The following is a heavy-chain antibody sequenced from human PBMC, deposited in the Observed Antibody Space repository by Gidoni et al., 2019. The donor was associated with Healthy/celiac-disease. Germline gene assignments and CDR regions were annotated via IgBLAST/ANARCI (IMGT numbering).Heavy chain of an antibody. CDR1: GFTFSSYA. Sequence: QVQLVESGGGVVQPGRSLRLSCAASGFTFSSYALHWVRQAPGKGLGWVAVISYDGMNKYYADSVKGRFTISRDNSKNTLYLQMNSLRAEDTAVYYCARGEYYDFWSGYYGQFDYWGQGTLVTVSS. V-gene: IGHV3-30*04. CDR3: ARGEYYDFWSGYYGQFDY. CDR2: ISYDGMNK. J-gene: IGHJ4*02. D-gene: IGHD3-3*01.